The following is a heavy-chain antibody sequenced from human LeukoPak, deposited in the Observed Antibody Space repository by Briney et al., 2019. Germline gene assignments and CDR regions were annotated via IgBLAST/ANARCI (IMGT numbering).Heavy chain of an antibody. CDR3: ARGGASGSGSYYKYYYYGMDV. CDR2: INHSGST. V-gene: IGHV4-34*01. D-gene: IGHD3-10*01. J-gene: IGHJ6*02. Sequence: PSETLSLTCAVYGGSFSGYYWSWIRQPPGKGLEWIGEINHSGSTNYNPSLKSRVTISVDTSKNQFSLKLTSVTAADTAVYYCARGGASGSGSYYKYYYYGMDVWGQGTTVTVSS. CDR1: GGSFSGYY.